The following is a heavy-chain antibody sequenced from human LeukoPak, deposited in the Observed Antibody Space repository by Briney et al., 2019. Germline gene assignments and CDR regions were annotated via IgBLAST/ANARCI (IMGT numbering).Heavy chain of an antibody. Sequence: ASVKVSCKASGYTFTSYYMHWVRQAPGQGLEWMGIINPSGGSTSYAQKFQGRVTMTRDMSTSTVYMELSSLRSEDTAVYYCARDLATDYRTDAFDIWGQGTMVTVSS. CDR3: ARDLATDYRTDAFDI. D-gene: IGHD4-11*01. V-gene: IGHV1-46*01. CDR1: GYTFTSYY. CDR2: INPSGGST. J-gene: IGHJ3*02.